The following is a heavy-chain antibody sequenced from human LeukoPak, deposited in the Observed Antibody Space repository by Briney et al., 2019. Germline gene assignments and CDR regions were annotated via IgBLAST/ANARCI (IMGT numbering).Heavy chain of an antibody. CDR2: IYHSGST. Sequence: SETLSLTCTVSGGSISSYYWSWIRQPPGKGLEWIGYIYHSGSTYYNPSLKSRVTISVDRSENQFSLKLSSVTAADTAVYYCAREADCSSTSCYSPAFDYWGQGTLVTVSS. J-gene: IGHJ4*02. CDR3: AREADCSSTSCYSPAFDY. D-gene: IGHD2-2*01. V-gene: IGHV4-59*12. CDR1: GGSISSYY.